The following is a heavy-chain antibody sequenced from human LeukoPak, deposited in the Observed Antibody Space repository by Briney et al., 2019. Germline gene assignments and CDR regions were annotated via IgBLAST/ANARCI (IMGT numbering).Heavy chain of an antibody. D-gene: IGHD3-22*01. CDR1: GFTFSSYD. CDR2: LSGSGSNK. Sequence: GGSLRLSCAASGFTFSSYDMSWVRQAPGKGLEWVTTLSGSGSNKHYEDSVKGGVTISRDNAKNTPYLQMNSLRAEDRAVYHCAKGSYYYDSADSFYYWGEGTLVTVSS. V-gene: IGHV3-23*01. J-gene: IGHJ4*02. CDR3: AKGSYYYDSADSFYY.